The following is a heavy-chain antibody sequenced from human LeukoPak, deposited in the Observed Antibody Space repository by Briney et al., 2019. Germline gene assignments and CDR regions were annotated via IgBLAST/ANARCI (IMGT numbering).Heavy chain of an antibody. CDR2: IKTDGSEK. J-gene: IGHJ5*01. D-gene: IGHD6-13*01. V-gene: IGHV3-7*01. Sequence: GGSLRLSCEGSGFTFSNYWMGWVRQAPGKGLQWVANIKTDGSEKYYVDSVKGRFTISRDNAKNSLYLQMNSLRAEDTAVYYCARDKQYTSSCDSWGQGTLVTVSS. CDR3: ARDKQYTSSCDS. CDR1: GFTFSNYW.